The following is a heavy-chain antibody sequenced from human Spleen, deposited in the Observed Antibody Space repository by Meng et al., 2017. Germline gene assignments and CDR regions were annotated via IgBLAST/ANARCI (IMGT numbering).Heavy chain of an antibody. D-gene: IGHD3-16*01. V-gene: IGHV3-20*04. CDR1: GFTVRSHY. J-gene: IGHJ5*02. Sequence: GESLKISCAVSGFTVRSHYMNWVRQAPGKGLEWVTGINWSGGSTGYADSVKGRFIISRDNAKNSLYLQMNSLRAEDTAVYYCARDGGRRRGPRGRFDPWGQGTLVTVSS. CDR3: ARDGGRRRGPRGRFDP. CDR2: INWSGGST.